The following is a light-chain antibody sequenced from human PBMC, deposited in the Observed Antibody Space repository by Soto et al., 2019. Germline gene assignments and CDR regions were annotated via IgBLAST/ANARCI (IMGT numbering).Light chain of an antibody. J-gene: IGLJ1*01. CDR2: DVS. CDR3: CSSTRCATLI. V-gene: IGLV2-14*01. Sequence: QSVLTQPASVSGSPGQSITISCVGTSGDIGDYNYVSWYQQHPGKVPKVIIYDVSNRPSGVSYRFSGTKSGNTASLTVSGLQAEYEADYYCCSSTRCATLIFGTGTKVTV. CDR1: SGDIGDYNY.